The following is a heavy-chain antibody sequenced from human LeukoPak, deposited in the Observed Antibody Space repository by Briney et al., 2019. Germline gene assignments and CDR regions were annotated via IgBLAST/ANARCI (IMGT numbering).Heavy chain of an antibody. J-gene: IGHJ4*02. CDR2: IYRGGTT. V-gene: IGHV3-53*01. D-gene: IGHD4-23*01. CDR3: ARDEDDYGGKD. CDR1: GFTVSNNY. Sequence: GGSLRLSCAASGFTVSNNYMSWVRQAPGKGLEWVSVIYRGGTTYYADSVKGRFTISRDKSKNTLYLQMNSLRAEDTAVYFCARDEDDYGGKDWGQGNLVTVSS.